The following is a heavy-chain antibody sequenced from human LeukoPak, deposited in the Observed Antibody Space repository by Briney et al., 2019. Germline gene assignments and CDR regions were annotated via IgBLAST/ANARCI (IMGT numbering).Heavy chain of an antibody. CDR1: GGSVSSYY. CDR2: IHNSGRT. J-gene: IGHJ4*02. Sequence: PSETLSLTCSVSGGSVSSYYWSCIRQSPGKGLEWIGYIHNSGRTNYNPSLKSRVTGFVDTSKNQVSLRLSSVTAADTAVYYCARHGTISSESYFDYWGQGALVTVSS. CDR3: ARHGTISSESYFDY. V-gene: IGHV4-59*08. D-gene: IGHD1-14*01.